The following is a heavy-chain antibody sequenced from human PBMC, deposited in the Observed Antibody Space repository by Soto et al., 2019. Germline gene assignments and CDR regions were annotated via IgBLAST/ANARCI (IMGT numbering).Heavy chain of an antibody. CDR2: IYYTGST. V-gene: IGHV4-30-4*02. Sequence: KPSETLSLTCTVSGGSFSSGDYYWSWVRQPPGKGLEWIGYIYYTGSTFNNPSLKSRVSISIDTSKNQFSLKLSSVTAADTAVYYCARAHIVVVPAARGYWFDHWGQGTLVTVSS. CDR3: ARAHIVVVPAARGYWFDH. CDR1: GGSFSSGDYY. J-gene: IGHJ5*02. D-gene: IGHD2-2*01.